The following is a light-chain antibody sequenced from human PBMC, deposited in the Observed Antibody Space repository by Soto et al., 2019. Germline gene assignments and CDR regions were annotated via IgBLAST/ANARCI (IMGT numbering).Light chain of an antibody. V-gene: IGKV1-39*01. Sequence: DIQMTQSPSSLSASVGDRITITCRGSQSISRYLNWYQHKPGKAPKLLIHAASSLERGVPSRFSGGGSGTDFTLNISSLQPQDFATYYGQQNSRATPWTFGQGTKVDIK. CDR1: QSISRY. CDR3: QQNSRATPWT. J-gene: IGKJ1*01. CDR2: AAS.